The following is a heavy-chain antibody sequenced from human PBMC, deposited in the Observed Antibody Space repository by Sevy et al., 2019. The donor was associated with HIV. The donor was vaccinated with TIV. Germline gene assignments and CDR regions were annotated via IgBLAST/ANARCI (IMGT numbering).Heavy chain of an antibody. D-gene: IGHD1-20*01. Sequence: SETLSLTCTVSGGSISSSTYYWGWIRQPPGKGLEWIGSIYYSGRTYYSPSLKSRVTISVDASKNQFSLNLSSVTAADTAVYYCARRPGIPEPYAFDIWGQGTMVTVSS. V-gene: IGHV4-39*01. CDR3: ARRPGIPEPYAFDI. CDR2: IYYSGRT. J-gene: IGHJ3*02. CDR1: GGSISSSTYY.